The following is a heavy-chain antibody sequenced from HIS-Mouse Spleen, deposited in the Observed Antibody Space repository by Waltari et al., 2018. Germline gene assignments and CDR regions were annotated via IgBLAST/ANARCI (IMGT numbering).Heavy chain of an antibody. D-gene: IGHD6-13*01. J-gene: IGHJ4*02. CDR3: ARDRIAALY. V-gene: IGHV4-39*07. CDR1: GGSISSSRYH. CDR2: NYYSGST. Sequence: QLQLHESGPGLVTPSETLSRTCTVSGGSISSSRYHRGWIRQPPGKGLGWIGSNYYSGSTYYNPSLKSRVTISVDTSKNQFSLKLSSVTAADTAVYYCARDRIAALYWGQGTLVTVSS.